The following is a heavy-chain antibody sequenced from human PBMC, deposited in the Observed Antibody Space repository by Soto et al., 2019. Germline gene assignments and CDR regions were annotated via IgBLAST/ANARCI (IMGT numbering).Heavy chain of an antibody. J-gene: IGHJ3*01. D-gene: IGHD2-15*01. CDR1: GLTFSDYG. CDR3: ARKVEAR. CDR2: ISSGGDDL. V-gene: IGHV3-11*04. Sequence: PGGSLRLSREIFGLTFSDYGFNWMRQAPGKGLEWVAHISSGGDDLRYGDSVRGRFAISRDNARRSLYLQMTPLGVEDTAVYYCARKVEARWGRGTMVTVSS.